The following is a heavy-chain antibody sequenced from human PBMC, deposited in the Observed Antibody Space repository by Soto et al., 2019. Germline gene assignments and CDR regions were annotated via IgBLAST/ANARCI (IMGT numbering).Heavy chain of an antibody. V-gene: IGHV3-30*03. D-gene: IGHD6-13*01. Sequence: PGGSLRLSCAASGFTFSSYGMHWVRQAPGKGLEWVAVISYDGSNKYYADSVKGRFTISRDNSKNTLYLQMNSLRAEDTAVYYCARQRAAAVPAKYYYYYGMDVWGQGTTVTVSS. J-gene: IGHJ6*02. CDR1: GFTFSSYG. CDR3: ARQRAAAVPAKYYYYYGMDV. CDR2: ISYDGSNK.